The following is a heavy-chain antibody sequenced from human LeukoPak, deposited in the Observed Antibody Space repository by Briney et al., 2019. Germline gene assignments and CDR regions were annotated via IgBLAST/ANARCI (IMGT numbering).Heavy chain of an antibody. CDR2: ISSSSSTI. Sequence: GGSLRLSCAASGFTFSSYSMNWVRQAPGKGLEWVSYISSSSSTIYYADSVKGRFTISRDNAENSLYLQMNSLRAEDTAVYYCARGTYDFWSGNWFDPWGQGTLVTVSS. V-gene: IGHV3-48*04. CDR1: GFTFSSYS. J-gene: IGHJ5*02. D-gene: IGHD3-3*01. CDR3: ARGTYDFWSGNWFDP.